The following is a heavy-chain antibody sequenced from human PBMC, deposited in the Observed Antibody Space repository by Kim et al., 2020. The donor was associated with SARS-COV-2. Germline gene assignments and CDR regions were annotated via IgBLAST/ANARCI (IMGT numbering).Heavy chain of an antibody. J-gene: IGHJ5*02. Sequence: GGSLRLSSAASGFTFSSYAMLWVRQAPGKGLEWVAVISFDGSNKYYGDSVKGRFTVSRDNSKNTLYLQMNSLRAEDTAVYYCARQGVRGPTYWFDPWGQGTLVTVPS. D-gene: IGHD3-10*01. CDR1: GFTFSSYA. V-gene: IGHV3-30*04. CDR2: ISFDGSNK. CDR3: ARQGVRGPTYWFDP.